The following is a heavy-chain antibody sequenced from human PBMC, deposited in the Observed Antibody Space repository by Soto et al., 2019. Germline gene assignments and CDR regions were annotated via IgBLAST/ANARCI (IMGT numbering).Heavy chain of an antibody. CDR2: IYYSGST. CDR1: GGSISSSSYY. V-gene: IGHV4-39*01. CDR3: ARQRAHDYSNYGRSYYFDY. J-gene: IGHJ4*02. Sequence: SETLSLTCTVSGGSISSSSYYWGWIRQPPGKGLEWIGSIYYSGSTYYNPSLKSRVTISVDTSKNQFSLKLSSVTAADTAVYYCARQRAHDYSNYGRSYYFDYWGQGTLVTVSS. D-gene: IGHD4-4*01.